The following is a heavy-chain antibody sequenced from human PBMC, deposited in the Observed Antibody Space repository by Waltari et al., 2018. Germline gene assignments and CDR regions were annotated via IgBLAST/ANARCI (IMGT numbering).Heavy chain of an antibody. V-gene: IGHV1-69*01. CDR1: GGTFSSYA. J-gene: IGHJ6*02. Sequence: QVQLVQSGAEVTKPGSSVTVSCKASGGTFSSYAISWVRQAPGQGLEWMGGIIPIFGTANYAQKFQGRVTITADESTSTAYMELSSLRSEDTAVYYCAREGLVDTAMAPPMDVWGQGTTVTVSS. D-gene: IGHD5-18*01. CDR2: IIPIFGTA. CDR3: AREGLVDTAMAPPMDV.